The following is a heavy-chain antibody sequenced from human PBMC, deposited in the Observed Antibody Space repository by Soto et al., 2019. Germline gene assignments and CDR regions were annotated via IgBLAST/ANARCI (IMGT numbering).Heavy chain of an antibody. CDR3: TRDGRGLGRLSLFEY. V-gene: IGHV3-53*01. D-gene: IGHD2-21*02. CDR1: GFNVNSDY. Sequence: EVQLVESGGGLIHPGGSLRLSCAASGFNVNSDYMNWVRQTPGKGLGWGASIYSGETTYYADSVRGRFTISSDKSKNTLYFQLSSLRIEDTAVYYCTRDGRGLGRLSLFEYWGQGVLVTVSS. J-gene: IGHJ4*02. CDR2: IYSGETT.